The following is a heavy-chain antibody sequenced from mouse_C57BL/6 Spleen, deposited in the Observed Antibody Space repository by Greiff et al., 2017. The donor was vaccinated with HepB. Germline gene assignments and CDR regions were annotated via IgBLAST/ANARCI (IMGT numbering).Heavy chain of an antibody. CDR2: FYPGSGSI. D-gene: IGHD1-1*01. Sequence: QVQLQQSGAELVKPGASVKLSCKASGYTFTEYTIHWVKQRSGQGLEWIGWFYPGSGSIKYNEKFKDKATLTADKSYSTVYMELSRLTSEDSAVYFWARQLLLPGAMDDWGQGTSVTVSS. CDR3: ARQLLLPGAMDD. V-gene: IGHV1-62-2*01. J-gene: IGHJ4*01. CDR1: GYTFTEYT.